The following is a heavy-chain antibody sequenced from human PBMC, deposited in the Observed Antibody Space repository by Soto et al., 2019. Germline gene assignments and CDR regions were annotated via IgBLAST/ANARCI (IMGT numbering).Heavy chain of an antibody. D-gene: IGHD3-10*01. CDR1: GDSISGSDCY. CDR2: IYHSGAS. Sequence: KTSETLSLTCAVSGDSISGSDCYWSWFRQPPGKGLEWIGYIYHSGASYYNPSLKSRVTISEDPPKNEFSLTMTSVTAADTAVYYCARDFYGRSRNAFGVWGPGTTVTVSS. J-gene: IGHJ3*01. CDR3: ARDFYGRSRNAFGV. V-gene: IGHV4-30-4*01.